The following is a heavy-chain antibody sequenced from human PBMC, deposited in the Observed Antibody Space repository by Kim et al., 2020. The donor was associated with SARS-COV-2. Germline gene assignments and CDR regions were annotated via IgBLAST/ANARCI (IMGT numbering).Heavy chain of an antibody. J-gene: IGHJ4*02. CDR2: INPSGGST. V-gene: IGHV1-46*01. Sequence: ASVKVSCKASGYTFTSYYMHWVRQAPGQGLEWMGIINPSGGSTSYAQKFQGRVTMTRDTSTSTVYMELSSLRSEDTAVYYCARDIASYYDSSGYYFDYWGQGTLVTVSS. CDR3: ARDIASYYDSSGYYFDY. D-gene: IGHD3-22*01. CDR1: GYTFTSYY.